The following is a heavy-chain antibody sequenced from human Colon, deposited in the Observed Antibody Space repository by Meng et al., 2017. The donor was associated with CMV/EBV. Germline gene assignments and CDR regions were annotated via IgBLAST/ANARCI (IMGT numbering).Heavy chain of an antibody. J-gene: IGHJ6*02. Sequence: GESLKISCAASGFSFSSYEVNWVRQAPGKGLEWVSYISSSGNTIHYADSVKGRFTISRDNVKNSLYLHMNSLRAEDTAVYYCATVVRFPVGGQYYYHGMDVWGQGTTVTVSS. CDR3: ATVVRFPVGGQYYYHGMDV. CDR1: GFSFSSYE. V-gene: IGHV3-48*03. CDR2: ISSSGNTI. D-gene: IGHD3-3*01.